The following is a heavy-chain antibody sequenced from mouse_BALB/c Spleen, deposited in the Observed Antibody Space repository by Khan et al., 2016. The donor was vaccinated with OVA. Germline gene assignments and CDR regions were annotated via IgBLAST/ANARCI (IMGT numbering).Heavy chain of an antibody. D-gene: IGHD1-2*01. Sequence: QVQLQQSGAELARPGASVKLSCKASGYTFTEYYINWVKQRTGQGLEWIGEISPGSGDTYYNEKFKGKVTLTADKSSSTAYMQLSSLTSEASAVYFCARRNYFGYTFAYWGQGTLVTVSA. J-gene: IGHJ3*01. CDR1: GYTFTEYY. CDR3: ARRNYFGYTFAY. CDR2: ISPGSGDT. V-gene: IGHV1-77*01.